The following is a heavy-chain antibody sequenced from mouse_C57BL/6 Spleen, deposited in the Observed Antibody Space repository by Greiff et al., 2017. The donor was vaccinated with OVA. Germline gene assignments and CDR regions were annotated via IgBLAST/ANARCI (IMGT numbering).Heavy chain of an antibody. J-gene: IGHJ3*01. D-gene: IGHD2-3*01. Sequence: VQLQQPGAELVKPGASVKLSCKASGYTFTSYWMHWVKQRPGQGLEWIGMIHPNSGSTNYNEKFKSKATLTVDKSSSTAYMQLSSLTSEDSAVYYCAFYDGYYTWFAYWGQGTLVTVSA. V-gene: IGHV1-64*01. CDR3: AFYDGYYTWFAY. CDR2: IHPNSGST. CDR1: GYTFTSYW.